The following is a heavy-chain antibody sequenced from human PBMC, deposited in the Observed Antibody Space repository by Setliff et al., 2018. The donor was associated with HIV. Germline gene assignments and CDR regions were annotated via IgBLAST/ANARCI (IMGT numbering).Heavy chain of an antibody. CDR1: GFSLDTSGVA. Sequence: GSGPTLVNPTQTLTLTCTFSGFSLDTSGVAVGWIRQPPGKALEWLTLIYWNEGTRYSPSQESRPLITKDTTKNQVVLTMTNMDPGDTATYYCAHSVQLSLEWFFDYWGQGTLVTVSS. J-gene: IGHJ4*02. CDR3: AHSVQLSLEWFFDY. V-gene: IGHV2-5*01. D-gene: IGHD3-3*01. CDR2: IYWNEGT.